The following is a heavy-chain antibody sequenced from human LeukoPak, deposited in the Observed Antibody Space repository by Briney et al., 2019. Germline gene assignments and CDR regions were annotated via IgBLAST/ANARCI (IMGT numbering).Heavy chain of an antibody. CDR2: ISNSSSYI. J-gene: IGHJ4*02. CDR3: ARERNDILTGTFDY. CDR1: GFTFSSYS. Sequence: PGGSLRLSCAASGFTFSSYSMNWVRQAPGKGLEWVSSISNSSSYIYYADSVKGRFTISRDNAKNSLYLQMNSLRAEDTAVYYCARERNDILTGTFDYWGQGTLVTVSS. D-gene: IGHD3-9*01. V-gene: IGHV3-21*01.